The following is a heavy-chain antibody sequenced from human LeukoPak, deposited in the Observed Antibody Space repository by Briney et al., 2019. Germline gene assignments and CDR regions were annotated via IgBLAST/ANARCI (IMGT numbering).Heavy chain of an antibody. CDR2: IRYDGSNK. CDR1: GLTFSSYG. V-gene: IGHV3-30*02. J-gene: IGHJ4*02. D-gene: IGHD1-26*01. CDR3: AKDPVGATVFDY. Sequence: PGGSLRLSCAASGLTFSSYGMHWVRQAPGKGLEWVAFIRYDGSNKYYADSVKGRFTISRDNSKNTLDLQMNSLRAEDTAVYYCAKDPVGATVFDYWGQGTLVSVVS.